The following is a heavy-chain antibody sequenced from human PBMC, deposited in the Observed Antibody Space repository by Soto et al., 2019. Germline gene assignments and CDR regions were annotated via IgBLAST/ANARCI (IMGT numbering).Heavy chain of an antibody. V-gene: IGHV3-33*01. D-gene: IGHD6-19*01. J-gene: IGHJ4*02. CDR2: IWYDGSNK. Sequence: QVQLVESGGGVVQPGRSLRLSCAASGFTFSSYGMHWVRQAPGKGLEWVAVIWYDGSNKYYADSVKGRFTISRDNSKNTLYLQMNSLRAEDTAVYCCARDRGWSGCYWGQGTLVTVSS. CDR3: ARDRGWSGCY. CDR1: GFTFSSYG.